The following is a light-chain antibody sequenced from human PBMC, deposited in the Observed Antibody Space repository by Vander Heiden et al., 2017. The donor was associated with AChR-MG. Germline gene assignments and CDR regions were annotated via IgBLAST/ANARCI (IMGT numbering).Light chain of an antibody. CDR1: SGSIARNY. Sequence: NFMLTQPHSSSESPGTTVTISGTGSSGSIARNYVQWYQQRPGSAPTNVIYEDNQRPPWVADRFSCSIDSSSNSASLTISGRKTEDEADYYGQSYESSNHWVFGGGTKLTVL. J-gene: IGLJ3*02. CDR2: EDN. CDR3: QSYESSNHWV. V-gene: IGLV6-57*02.